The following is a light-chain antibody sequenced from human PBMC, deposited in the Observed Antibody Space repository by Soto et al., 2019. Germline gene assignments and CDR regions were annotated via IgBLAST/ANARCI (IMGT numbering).Light chain of an antibody. J-gene: IGKJ1*01. V-gene: IGKV3-15*01. CDR2: GAS. CDR3: QQYNNWPPWT. CDR1: QSVSNN. Sequence: EIVMTQSPATLSVSPGERATLSCRASQSVSNNLAWYQQKAGQAPRLLIYGASTRATGIPARFSGSGSGTEFTLTISSMQSEDFAVYYCQQYNNWPPWTFRQGTKVEIK.